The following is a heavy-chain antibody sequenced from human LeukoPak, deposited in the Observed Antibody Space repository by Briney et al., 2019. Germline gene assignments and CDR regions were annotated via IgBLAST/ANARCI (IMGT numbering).Heavy chain of an antibody. CDR1: GYMFTGYY. CDR3: ARGYCSGDCFTLFDY. V-gene: IGHV1-2*02. CDR2: INPNSGGT. J-gene: IGHJ4*02. D-gene: IGHD2-21*02. Sequence: APVKVSCKASGYMFTGYYMHWVRQAPGQGLEWMGWINPNSGGTNYAQKFQGRVTMTRDTSISTAYMELSSLRSDDTAVYYYARGYCSGDCFTLFDYWGQGTLVTVSS.